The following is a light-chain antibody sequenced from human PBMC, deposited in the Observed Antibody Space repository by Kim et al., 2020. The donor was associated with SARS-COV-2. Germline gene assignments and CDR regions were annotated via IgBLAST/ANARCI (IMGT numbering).Light chain of an antibody. CDR1: QSISRS. V-gene: IGKV3-15*01. CDR3: QQSIT. J-gene: IGKJ4*01. CDR2: GAA. Sequence: APLSGSPGESVTLSCRASQSISRSLAWYQQKPGQAPRLLIYGAASRPADVPGRFSGSGSGTQFTLTISSLQSEDFAVYYCQQSITFGGGTKVDIK.